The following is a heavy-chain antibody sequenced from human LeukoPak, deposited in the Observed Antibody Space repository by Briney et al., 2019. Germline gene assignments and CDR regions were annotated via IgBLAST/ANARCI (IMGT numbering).Heavy chain of an antibody. CDR2: IFQSGST. J-gene: IGHJ4*02. V-gene: IGHV4-38-2*02. D-gene: IGHD5-18*01. CDR3: AGVAGGYSYRLDY. Sequence: PSETLSLTCIVSGYPISGGYYWGWIRQPPEKGLGWIGSIFQSGSTYYNPSLKSRVTISLDTSKNQFSLKLTSVTAADTAVYYCAGVAGGYSYRLDYWGQGTLVTVSS. CDR1: GYPISGGYY.